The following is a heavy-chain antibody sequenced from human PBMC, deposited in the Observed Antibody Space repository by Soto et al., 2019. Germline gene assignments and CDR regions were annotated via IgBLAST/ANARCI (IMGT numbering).Heavy chain of an antibody. V-gene: IGHV3-30-3*01. D-gene: IGHD2-2*01. CDR1: GFTFNNHA. J-gene: IGHJ6*02. CDR3: ARDNRDCSTRSCQTPGRVFGLDV. CDR2: ISFQGGIE. Sequence: QLQLVESGGGVVQPGRSLTLSCAASGFTFNNHAMHWVRQSPGNGLESVAVISFQGGIEHYADSVKGRFTVSRDNSQNTLYQHMDRLRAEDTAVYYCARDNRDCSTRSCQTPGRVFGLDVWGQGTTVTVSS.